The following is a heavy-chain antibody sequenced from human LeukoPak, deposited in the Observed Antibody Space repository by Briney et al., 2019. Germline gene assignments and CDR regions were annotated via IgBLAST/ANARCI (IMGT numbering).Heavy chain of an antibody. D-gene: IGHD2-21*02. CDR3: ARAVTVVTRGGLVFDY. V-gene: IGHV3-48*02. CDR2: ISSSSNTI. J-gene: IGHJ4*02. CDR1: GFTFSSYS. Sequence: GGSLRLSCAASGFTFSSYSMNWVRQAPGKGLEWVSYISSSSNTIYYTDSVKGRFTISRDNAKNSLFLQMNSLRDEDTSVYYCARAVTVVTRGGLVFDYWGQGTLVTVSS.